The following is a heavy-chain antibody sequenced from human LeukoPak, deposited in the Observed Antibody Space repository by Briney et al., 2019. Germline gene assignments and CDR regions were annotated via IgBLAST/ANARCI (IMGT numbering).Heavy chain of an antibody. CDR2: ISSSSSYI. J-gene: IGHJ6*02. Sequence: GGSLRLSCAASGFTFSSYSMNWVRQAPGKGLEWVSSISSSSSYIYYADSVKGRFTISRDNAKNSLYLQMNSLRAEDTAVYYCARDSLGGYDSEAEDRGPLDVWGQGTTVTVSS. D-gene: IGHD5-12*01. CDR1: GFTFSSYS. V-gene: IGHV3-21*01. CDR3: ARDSLGGYDSEAEDRGPLDV.